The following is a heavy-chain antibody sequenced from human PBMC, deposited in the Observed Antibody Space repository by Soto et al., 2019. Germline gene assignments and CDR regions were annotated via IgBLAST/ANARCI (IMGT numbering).Heavy chain of an antibody. V-gene: IGHV1-8*01. J-gene: IGHJ4*02. CDR1: GYTFTSYD. Sequence: ASVKVSCKASGYTFTSYDINWVRQATGQGLEWMGWMNPNSGNTGYAQKFQGRVTMTRNTSISTAYMELSSLRSEDTAVYYCARRAPYYDYIWGSYRLYYFDYWGQGTLVTVSS. D-gene: IGHD3-16*02. CDR3: ARRAPYYDYIWGSYRLYYFDY. CDR2: MNPNSGNT.